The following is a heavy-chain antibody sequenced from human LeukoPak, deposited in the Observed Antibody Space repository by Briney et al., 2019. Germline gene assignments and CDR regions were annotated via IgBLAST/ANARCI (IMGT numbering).Heavy chain of an antibody. V-gene: IGHV3-53*01. CDR2: ISNDGDT. CDR3: AGDKTTGGWYEFDY. CDR1: GFTVSGNY. D-gene: IGHD6-19*01. Sequence: PGGSLRLSCAASGFTVSGNYMSWVRQGRGKWLECVSVISNDGDTYYADSVKGRFTISRDTSKNTVSLQMNSLRAEDTAVYYCAGDKTTGGWYEFDYWGQGTLVTVSS. J-gene: IGHJ4*02.